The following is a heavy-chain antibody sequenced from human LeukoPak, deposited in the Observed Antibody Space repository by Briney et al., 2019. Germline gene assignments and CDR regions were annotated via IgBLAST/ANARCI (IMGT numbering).Heavy chain of an antibody. D-gene: IGHD3-10*01. V-gene: IGHV1-24*01. CDR2: FDPEDGET. J-gene: IGHJ4*02. CDR1: GYTLTELS. CDR3: ATYTQSGAQGVSDY. Sequence: ASVKVSCKVSGYTLTELSMHWVRQAPGKGLEWMGGFDPEDGETIYAQKFQGRVTMTRDTSTSTVYMELSSLRSEDTAVYYCATYTQSGAQGVSDYWGQGTLVTVSS.